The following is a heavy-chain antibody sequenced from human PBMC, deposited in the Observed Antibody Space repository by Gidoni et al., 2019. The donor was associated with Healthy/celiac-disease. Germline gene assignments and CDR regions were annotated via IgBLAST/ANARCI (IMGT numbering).Heavy chain of an antibody. V-gene: IGHV3-30*03. CDR2: ISYDGSNK. D-gene: IGHD2-2*01. CDR3: ARDLDCSSTSCFGMDV. J-gene: IGHJ6*02. CDR1: GFTFSSYG. Sequence: QVQLVASGVVLVQPGRSLRLSCAASGFTFSSYGMHWVRQAPGKGLEWVAVISYDGSNKYYADSVKGRFTISRDNSKNTLYLQMNSLRAEDTAVYYCARDLDCSSTSCFGMDVWGQGTTVTVSS.